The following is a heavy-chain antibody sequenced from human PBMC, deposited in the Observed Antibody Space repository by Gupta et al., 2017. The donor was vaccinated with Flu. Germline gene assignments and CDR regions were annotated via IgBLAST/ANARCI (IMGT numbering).Heavy chain of an antibody. V-gene: IGHV4-61*02. CDR2: IYTSGST. CDR3: AREEGGEPEDAFDI. D-gene: IGHD1-26*01. Sequence: QVQLQESGPGLVKPSQTLSLTCTVSGGSISSGSYYWSWIRQPAGKGLEWIGRIYTSGSTNYNPSLKSRVTISVDTSKNQFSLKLSSVTAADTAVYYCAREEGGEPEDAFDIWGQGTMVTVSS. CDR1: GGSISSGSYY. J-gene: IGHJ3*02.